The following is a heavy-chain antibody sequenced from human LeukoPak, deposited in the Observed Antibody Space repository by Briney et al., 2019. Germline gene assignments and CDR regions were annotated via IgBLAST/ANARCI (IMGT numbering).Heavy chain of an antibody. J-gene: IGHJ4*02. D-gene: IGHD1-26*01. V-gene: IGHV3-30*02. CDR1: GFTFSSYG. CDR3: AKEKGVVGATFPDY. CDR2: IRYDGSNK. Sequence: PGGSLRLSCAASGFTFSSYGMHWVRQAPGKGLEWVAFIRYDGSNKYYADSVKGRFTISRDNSKNTLYLQMNSLRAEDTAVYYCAKEKGVVGATFPDYWGQGTLVTVSS.